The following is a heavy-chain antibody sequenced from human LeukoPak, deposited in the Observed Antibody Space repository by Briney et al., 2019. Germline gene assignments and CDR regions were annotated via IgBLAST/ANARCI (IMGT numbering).Heavy chain of an antibody. J-gene: IGHJ3*02. CDR1: GFTFSAYE. V-gene: IGHV3-48*03. CDR3: ARARYSNSWNDVFDI. Sequence: PGGSLRLSCAASGFTFSAYEMNWVRQAPGKGLEWVSYISSSGSSIYYADSVKGRFAISRDNVKNSVYLQLNSLRAEDTAVYYCARARYSNSWNDVFDIWGQGTVDTVSS. D-gene: IGHD6-13*01. CDR2: ISSSGSSI.